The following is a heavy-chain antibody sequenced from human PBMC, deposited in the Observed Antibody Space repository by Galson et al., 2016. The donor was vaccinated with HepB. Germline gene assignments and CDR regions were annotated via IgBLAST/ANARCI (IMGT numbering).Heavy chain of an antibody. CDR2: ISGSGGNT. CDR1: GFTFSSHA. J-gene: IGHJ3*02. D-gene: IGHD3-22*01. CDR3: ARYEGDNSGYLFLGKDAFDI. V-gene: IGHV3-23*01. Sequence: SLRLSCAASGFTFSSHAMSWVRQAPGKGPEWVSAISGSGGNTYYADSVKGRFTISRDNSKNTLYLQMNSLRAEDTAVYSCARYEGDNSGYLFLGKDAFDIWGQGTMVTVSS.